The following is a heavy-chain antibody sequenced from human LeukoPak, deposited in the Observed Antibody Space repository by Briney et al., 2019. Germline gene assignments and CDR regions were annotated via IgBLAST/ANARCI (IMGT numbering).Heavy chain of an antibody. CDR2: ISSSGSTI. V-gene: IGHV3-11*01. CDR1: GFTFSDYY. Sequence: GGSLRLSCAASGFTFSDYYMSWIRQAPGKGLEWVSYISSSGSTIYYADSVKGRFTISRDNAKNSLYLQMNSLRAEDTAVYYCARDHKVYCGGDCSPSEGYYYGMDVWGQGTTVTVSS. D-gene: IGHD2-21*02. J-gene: IGHJ6*02. CDR3: ARDHKVYCGGDCSPSEGYYYGMDV.